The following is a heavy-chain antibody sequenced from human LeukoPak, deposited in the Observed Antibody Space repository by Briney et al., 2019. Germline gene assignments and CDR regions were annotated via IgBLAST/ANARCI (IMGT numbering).Heavy chain of an antibody. CDR3: ARDGGWHRFDY. CDR1: GFTFRSPW. J-gene: IGHJ4*02. CDR2: INEDGSQK. Sequence: GGSLSLSCVESGFTFRSPWMAWLRQAPEKGLEWVANINEDGSQKYYLGSVTGRFTISRDNAKNSLYLQMNSLSAEDTAMYYCARDGGWHRFDYWGQGTLVIVSS. V-gene: IGHV3-7*03. D-gene: IGHD6-19*01.